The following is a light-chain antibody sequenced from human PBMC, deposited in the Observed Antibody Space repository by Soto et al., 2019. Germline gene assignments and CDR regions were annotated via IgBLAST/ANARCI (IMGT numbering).Light chain of an antibody. Sequence: DIQMTQSPSTLSASVGDRVTITCRASQSISSWLAWYQQKPGKAPNLLIYKTSSLEIGVPPRFSGSGSGTEFTLTVNSLQPDDFATYYCQQYDSYPLTFGGGTKVEIK. CDR2: KTS. CDR3: QQYDSYPLT. V-gene: IGKV1-5*03. J-gene: IGKJ4*01. CDR1: QSISSW.